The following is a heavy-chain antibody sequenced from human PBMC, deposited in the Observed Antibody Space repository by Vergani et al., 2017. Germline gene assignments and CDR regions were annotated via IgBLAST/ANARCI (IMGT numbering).Heavy chain of an antibody. CDR2: IYSGGST. V-gene: IGHV3-53*02. CDR3: AKDYNIMGALHY. J-gene: IGHJ4*02. CDR1: GFTVSSNY. Sequence: EVQVVETGGGLVQPGGSLRLSCAASGFTVSSNYMSWVRQAPGKGLEWVSVIYSGGSTYYADSVTGRFTISRDNSKNTLFLQLKTLRAEDTGVYYCAKDYNIMGALHYWGQGTLVAVSS. D-gene: IGHD3-22*01.